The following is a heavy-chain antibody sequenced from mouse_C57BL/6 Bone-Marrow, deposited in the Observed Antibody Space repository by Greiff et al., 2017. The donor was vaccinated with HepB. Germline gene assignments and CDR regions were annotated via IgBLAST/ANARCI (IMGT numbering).Heavy chain of an antibody. CDR1: GFTFSSYT. V-gene: IGHV5-9*01. Sequence: EVQGVESGGGLVKPGGSLKLSCAASGFTFSSYTMSWVRQTPEKRLEWVATTSGGGGNTYYPDSVKGRFTISRDNAKNTLYLQMSSLRSEDTALYYCARQMDDGSSGFAYWGQGTLVTVSA. CDR2: TSGGGGNT. CDR3: ARQMDDGSSGFAY. J-gene: IGHJ3*01. D-gene: IGHD1-1*01.